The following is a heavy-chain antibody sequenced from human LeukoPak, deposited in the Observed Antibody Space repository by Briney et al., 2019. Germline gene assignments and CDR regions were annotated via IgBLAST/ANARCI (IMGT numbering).Heavy chain of an antibody. Sequence: GGSLRLSCAASGFTFSNAWMSWVRQAPGKGLEWVGRIKSKTDGGTTDYAAPVKGGFTISRDDSKNTLYLQMNSLKTEDTAVYYCTTDTHYYDSSGYYYFAYWGQGTLATVSS. J-gene: IGHJ4*02. CDR1: GFTFSNAW. V-gene: IGHV3-15*01. CDR2: IKSKTDGGTT. CDR3: TTDTHYYDSSGYYYFAY. D-gene: IGHD3-22*01.